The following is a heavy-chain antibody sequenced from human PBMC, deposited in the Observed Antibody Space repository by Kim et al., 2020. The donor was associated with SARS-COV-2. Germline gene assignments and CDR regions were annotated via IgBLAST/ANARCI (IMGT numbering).Heavy chain of an antibody. CDR2: ISAYNGNT. V-gene: IGHV1-18*01. D-gene: IGHD6-13*01. J-gene: IGHJ5*02. CDR3: ARGRPAAARRGMYNWFDP. CDR1: GYTFTSYG. Sequence: ASVKVSCKASGYTFTSYGISWVRQAPGQGLEWMGWISAYNGNTNYAQKLQGRVTMTTDTPTSTAYMELRSLRSDDTAVYYCARGRPAAARRGMYNWFDPWGQGTLVTVSS.